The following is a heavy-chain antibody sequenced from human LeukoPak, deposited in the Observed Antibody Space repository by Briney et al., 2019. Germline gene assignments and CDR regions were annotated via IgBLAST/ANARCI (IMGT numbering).Heavy chain of an antibody. V-gene: IGHV3-48*01. CDR1: GFTFSSYS. D-gene: IGHD3-22*01. CDR2: ISSSSSTI. CDR3: ARDHYNSSGYYSRQL. J-gene: IGHJ4*02. Sequence: GGSLRLSXAGSGFTFSSYSMNWVRQAPGKGLEWVSYISSSSSTIYYADSVKGRFTISRDNAKNSLYLQMNSLRAEDTAVYYCARDHYNSSGYYSRQLWGQGTLVTVSS.